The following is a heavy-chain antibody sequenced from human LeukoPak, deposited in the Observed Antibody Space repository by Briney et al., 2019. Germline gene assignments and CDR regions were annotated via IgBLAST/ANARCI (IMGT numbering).Heavy chain of an antibody. CDR2: IWYDGSNK. CDR3: AKEFRSRGYGANFDY. Sequence: PGRSLRLSCAASGFTFSSYGMHWVRQAPGKGLEWVAVIWYDGSNKYYADSVKGRFTLSRDNSINTLDLQMNSLRAEDTAVYYCAKEFRSRGYGANFDYWGQGTLVTVSS. J-gene: IGHJ4*02. D-gene: IGHD3-10*01. V-gene: IGHV3-33*06. CDR1: GFTFSSYG.